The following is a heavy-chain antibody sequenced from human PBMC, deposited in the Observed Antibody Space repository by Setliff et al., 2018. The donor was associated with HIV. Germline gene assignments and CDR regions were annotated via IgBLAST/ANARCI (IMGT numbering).Heavy chain of an antibody. CDR1: GGSLSSSNNF. J-gene: IGHJ3*02. V-gene: IGHV4-39*01. Sequence: SETLSLTCTVSGGSLSSSNNFWGWFRQRPGKGLEWIGTTDYTGNTDYNTSLKSRLTISVDTSKNQFSLKLNSVTAADTAFYYCARHYRELLGDAFDIWGQGTLVTVS. CDR3: ARHYRELLGDAFDI. CDR2: TDYTGNT. D-gene: IGHD3-16*02.